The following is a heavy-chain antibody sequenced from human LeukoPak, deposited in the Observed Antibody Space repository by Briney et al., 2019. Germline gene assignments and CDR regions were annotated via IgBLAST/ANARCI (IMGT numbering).Heavy chain of an antibody. V-gene: IGHV4-31*03. CDR1: GGSISSGGYY. CDR3: ARHIVVVLAAIRILGWFDP. Sequence: PSETLSLTCTVSGGSISSGGYYWSWIRQHPGKGLGWIGYIYYSGSTYYNPSLKSRVTISVDTSKNQFSLKLSSVTAADTAVYYCARHIVVVLAAIRILGWFDPWGQGTLVTVSS. D-gene: IGHD2-2*02. J-gene: IGHJ5*02. CDR2: IYYSGST.